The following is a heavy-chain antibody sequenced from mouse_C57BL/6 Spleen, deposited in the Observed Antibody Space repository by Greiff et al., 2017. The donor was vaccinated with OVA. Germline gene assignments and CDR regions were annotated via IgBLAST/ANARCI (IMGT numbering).Heavy chain of an antibody. D-gene: IGHD1-1*01. CDR2: ISSGSSTI. CDR1: GFTFSDYG. J-gene: IGHJ2*01. V-gene: IGHV5-17*01. CDR3: ARRDYYGSSYFDY. Sequence: EVQVVESGGGLVKPGGSLKLSCAASGFTFSDYGMHWVRQAPEKGLEWVAYISSGSSTIYYADTVKGRFTISRDNAKNTLFLQMTRLRSEDTAMYYCARRDYYGSSYFDYWGQGTTLTVSS.